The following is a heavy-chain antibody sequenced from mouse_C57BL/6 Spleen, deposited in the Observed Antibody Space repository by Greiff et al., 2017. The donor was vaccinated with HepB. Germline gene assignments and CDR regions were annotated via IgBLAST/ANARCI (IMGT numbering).Heavy chain of an antibody. CDR1: GYAFSSSW. V-gene: IGHV1-82*01. CDR3: ARKIYDGYLPYAMDY. D-gene: IGHD2-3*01. J-gene: IGHJ4*01. Sequence: QVQLQQSGPELVKPGASVKISCKASGYAFSSSWMNWVKQRPGKGLEWIGRIYPGDGDTNYNGKFKGKATLTADKSSSTAYMQLSSLTSEDSAVYFCARKIYDGYLPYAMDYWGQGTSVTVSS. CDR2: IYPGDGDT.